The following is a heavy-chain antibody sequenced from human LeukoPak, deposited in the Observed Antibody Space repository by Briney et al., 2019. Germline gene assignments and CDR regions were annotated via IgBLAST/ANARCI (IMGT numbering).Heavy chain of an antibody. V-gene: IGHV3-23*03. Sequence: GGSLRLSCAASGFTFFNYAMNWVRQAPGKGLEWVSDIDNDGSKTYYIDSVKGRLTISRDNSKNTLYLQMNNLSPEDTALYYCAKSGNRWSHFDYWGPGILVTVSS. J-gene: IGHJ4*02. CDR2: IDNDGSKT. CDR3: AKSGNRWSHFDY. D-gene: IGHD3-3*01. CDR1: GFTFFNYA.